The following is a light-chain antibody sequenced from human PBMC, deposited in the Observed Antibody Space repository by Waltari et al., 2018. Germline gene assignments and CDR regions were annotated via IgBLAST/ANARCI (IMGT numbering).Light chain of an antibody. CDR1: QSVTSNL. CDR2: GAS. Sequence: EVVLTQSPGTLSLSPGERATLPCRASQSVTSNLIAWYQHQPGKPPRLLIYGASTRATGIPGRFSGSGFGTDFSLTINRLEPEDFAVYYCHQYGTSPWTFGQGTKLEI. CDR3: HQYGTSPWT. J-gene: IGKJ2*01. V-gene: IGKV3-20*01.